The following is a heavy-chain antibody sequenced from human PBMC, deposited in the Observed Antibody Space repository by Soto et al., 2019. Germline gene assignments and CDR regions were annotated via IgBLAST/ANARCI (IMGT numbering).Heavy chain of an antibody. CDR1: EFTFENYA. V-gene: IGHV3-9*01. J-gene: IGHJ3*01. D-gene: IGHD1-26*01. CDR2: ISWSSDSV. CDR3: AMGRTRVLKLGSSGDNAFAV. Sequence: EVQLVESGGGLVQPGRSLRLSCAASEFTFENYAMHWVRQAPGKGLEWVSGISWSSDSVAYADSVKGRFTISRDNGQNSLYLQLNSLSAEDTALYFCAMGRTRVLKLGSSGDNAFAVSGQGTAVTVSS.